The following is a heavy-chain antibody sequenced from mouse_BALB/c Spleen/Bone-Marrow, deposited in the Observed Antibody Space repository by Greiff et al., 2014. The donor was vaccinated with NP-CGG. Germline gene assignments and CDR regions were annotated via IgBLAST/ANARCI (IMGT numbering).Heavy chain of an antibody. Sequence: VKLQESGAELVRPGSSVKISCKSSGYVFSTYWINWVKQRPGQGLEWIGQIYPGDGDTDFNGKFEDKATLTADESSNTAYMQLSSLTSEDSAVYFCARGGISVDYWGQGTTLTVSS. CDR1: GYVFSTYW. J-gene: IGHJ2*01. CDR3: ARGGISVDY. V-gene: IGHV1-80*01. CDR2: IYPGDGDT.